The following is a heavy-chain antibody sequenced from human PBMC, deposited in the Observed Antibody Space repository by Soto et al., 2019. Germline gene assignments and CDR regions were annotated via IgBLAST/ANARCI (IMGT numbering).Heavy chain of an antibody. D-gene: IGHD6-19*01. CDR3: ARVTSSGWADYYGMDV. V-gene: IGHV1-2*04. CDR1: GYTFTGYY. CDR2: INPNSGGT. Sequence: ASVKVSCKASGYTFTGYYGHWVRQAPGQGLEWMGWINPNSGGTNYAQKFQGWVTMTRDTSISTAYMELSRLRSDDTAVYYCARVTSSGWADYYGMDVWGQGTTVTVSS. J-gene: IGHJ6*02.